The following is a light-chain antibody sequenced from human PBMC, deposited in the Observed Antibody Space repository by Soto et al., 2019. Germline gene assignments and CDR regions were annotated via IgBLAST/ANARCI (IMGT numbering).Light chain of an antibody. CDR1: SSNIGGNS. CDR2: DDN. J-gene: IGLJ1*01. V-gene: IGLV1-51*01. Sequence: VLTQPPSLSASPGQKVTISCSGSSSNIGGNSVSWYQQLPGTAPKLLIYDDNKRPSGIPDRFSGSKSGTSATLGITGFQTGDEADYYCGSWDSSLSAYVFGTGTKVTVL. CDR3: GSWDSSLSAYV.